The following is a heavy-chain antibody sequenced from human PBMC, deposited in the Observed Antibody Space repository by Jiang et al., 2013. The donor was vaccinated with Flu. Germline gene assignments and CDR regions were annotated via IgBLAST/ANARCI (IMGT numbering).Heavy chain of an antibody. V-gene: IGHV2-70*04. J-gene: IGHJ4*02. CDR3: ARTTTMTPFDY. Sequence: TFSGFSLSTSGMRVSWIRQPPGKALEWLARIDWDDDKFYSTSLKTRLTISKDTSKNQVVLTMTNMDPVDTAIYYCARTTTMTPFDYWGQGTLVTVSS. CDR1: GFSLSTSGMR. CDR2: IDWDDDK. D-gene: IGHD4-17*01.